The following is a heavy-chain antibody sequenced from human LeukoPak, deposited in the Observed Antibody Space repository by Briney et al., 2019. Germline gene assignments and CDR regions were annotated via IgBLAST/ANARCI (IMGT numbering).Heavy chain of an antibody. J-gene: IGHJ3*02. CDR2: ISGSGGST. V-gene: IGHV3-23*01. CDR1: GFTLSSYA. CDR3: AKDTYYYDSSGLDAFDI. Sequence: PGGSLRLSCAASGFTLSSYAMSWVRQAPGKGLEWVSAISGSGGSTYYADSVKGRFTISRDNSKNTLYLQMNSLRAEDTAVYYCAKDTYYYDSSGLDAFDIWGRGTMVTVSS. D-gene: IGHD3-22*01.